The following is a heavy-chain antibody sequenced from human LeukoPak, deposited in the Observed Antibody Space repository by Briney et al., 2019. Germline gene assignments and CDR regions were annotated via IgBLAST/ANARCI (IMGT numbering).Heavy chain of an antibody. D-gene: IGHD4-11*01. CDR1: GYTFTGYY. Sequence: GASVKVSCKASGYTFTGYYMHWVRQAPGQGLEWMGWINPNSGGTNYAQKFQGRVTMTRDTSISTAYMELSRLRSDDTAVYYCARVAYLTTSFDAFDIWGQGTMVTVSS. V-gene: IGHV1-2*02. CDR2: INPNSGGT. CDR3: ARVAYLTTSFDAFDI. J-gene: IGHJ3*02.